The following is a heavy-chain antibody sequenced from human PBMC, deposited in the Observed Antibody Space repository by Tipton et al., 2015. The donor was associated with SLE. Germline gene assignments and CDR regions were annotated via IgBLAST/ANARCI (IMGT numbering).Heavy chain of an antibody. V-gene: IGHV3-21*01. J-gene: IGHJ4*02. Sequence: GSLRLSCAASGFTVSTNYMTWVRQAPGKGLEWVSSISSSSSYIYYADPVKGRFTISRDNAKNSLYLQMNSLRAEDTAVYYCARALYVGSYGGNSDFDYWGQGTLVTVSS. CDR2: ISSSSSYI. D-gene: IGHD4-23*01. CDR1: GFTVSTNY. CDR3: ARALYVGSYGGNSDFDY.